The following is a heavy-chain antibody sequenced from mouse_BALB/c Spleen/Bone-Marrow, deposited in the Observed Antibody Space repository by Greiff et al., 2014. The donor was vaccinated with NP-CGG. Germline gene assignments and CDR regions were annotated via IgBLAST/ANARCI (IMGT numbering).Heavy chain of an antibody. CDR3: ARDTMDY. CDR2: IYPGNVNT. CDR1: GYTFTSYY. J-gene: IGHJ4*01. V-gene: IGHV1S56*01. Sequence: VQVVESGPELVKPGASVRISCKASGYTFTSYYIHWVKQRPGQGLEWIGWIYPGNVNTKYNEKFEGKATLTADKSSSTAYMQLSSLTSEDSAVYFCARDTMDYWGQGTSVTVSS.